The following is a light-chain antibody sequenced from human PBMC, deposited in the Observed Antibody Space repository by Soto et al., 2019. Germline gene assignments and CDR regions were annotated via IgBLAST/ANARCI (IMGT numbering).Light chain of an antibody. Sequence: EIVLTQFPGTLSLSPGERATLSCRTSQSVSSSRLAWYQQKPGQTPRLLIYDSSTRATGIPDRFSGSGSGTYFTLTINRLQPEDFAVYYCHHYGSSPYAFGQGTKLEIK. J-gene: IGKJ2*01. CDR3: HHYGSSPYA. V-gene: IGKV3-20*01. CDR1: QSVSSSR. CDR2: DSS.